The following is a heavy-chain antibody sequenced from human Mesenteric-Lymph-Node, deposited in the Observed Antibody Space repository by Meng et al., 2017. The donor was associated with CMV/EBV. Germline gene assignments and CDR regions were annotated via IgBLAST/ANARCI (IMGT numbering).Heavy chain of an antibody. CDR1: GGSISSSSYY. Sequence: GSLRLSCTVSGGSISSSSYYWGWIRHPPGKGLEWIGTIYYSGSTYYNPSLKSRVTISLDTSKNQFSLRLRSVTAADTAVYYCARMLSRGWYGTFGSADYWGQGTLVTVSS. D-gene: IGHD6-19*01. CDR2: IYYSGST. CDR3: ARMLSRGWYGTFGSADY. J-gene: IGHJ4*02. V-gene: IGHV4-39*07.